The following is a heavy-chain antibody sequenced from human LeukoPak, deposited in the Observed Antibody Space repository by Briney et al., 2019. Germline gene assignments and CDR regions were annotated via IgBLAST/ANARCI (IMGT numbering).Heavy chain of an antibody. Sequence: PSETLSLTCAVYGGSFSGYYWSWIRQPPGKGLEWIGEINHSGSTNYNPSLKSRVTTSVDTSKKQFSLKVSSVTAADTAVYYCARGYSSSSYEDDYWGQGTLVTVSS. CDR1: GGSFSGYY. V-gene: IGHV4-34*01. CDR3: ARGYSSSSYEDDY. J-gene: IGHJ4*02. D-gene: IGHD6-13*01. CDR2: INHSGST.